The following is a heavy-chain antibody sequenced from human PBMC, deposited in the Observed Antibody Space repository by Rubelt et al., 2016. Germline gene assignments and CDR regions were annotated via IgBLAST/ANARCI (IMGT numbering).Heavy chain of an antibody. CDR2: IIPILGIA. Sequence: QVQLVQSGAEVKKPGSSVKVSCKASGGTFSSYAISWVRQAPGQGLEWMGRIIPILGIANYAQKFQGRVTSTADKSTSTAYMEVSSLRSEDTAVYYCARPRPGYYYGMDVWGQGTTVTVSS. J-gene: IGHJ6*02. CDR3: ARPRPGYYYGMDV. CDR1: GGTFSSYA. D-gene: IGHD6-6*01. V-gene: IGHV1-69*04.